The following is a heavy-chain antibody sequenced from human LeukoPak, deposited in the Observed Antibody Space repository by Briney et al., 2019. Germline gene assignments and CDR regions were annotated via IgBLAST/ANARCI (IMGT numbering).Heavy chain of an antibody. V-gene: IGHV1-2*02. D-gene: IGHD1-26*01. J-gene: IGHJ3*02. CDR3: ARGGYSGSRGAFDI. CDR2: INPNSGGT. CDR1: GYTFTSYG. Sequence: ASVKVSCKASGYTFTSYGISWVRQAPGQGLEWMGWINPNSGGTNYAQKFQGRVTMTRDTSISTAYMELSRLRSDDTAVYYCARGGYSGSRGAFDIWGQGTMVTVSS.